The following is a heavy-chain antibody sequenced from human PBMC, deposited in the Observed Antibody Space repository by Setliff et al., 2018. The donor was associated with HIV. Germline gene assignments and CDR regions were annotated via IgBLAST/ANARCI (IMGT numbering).Heavy chain of an antibody. Sequence: SCAASGFTFSDYYMSWLRQAPGKGLEWVSYISRDGNTIYYADSVKGRFTISRDNAKNSLYLQLNGLRPEDTAVYYCARDKDEDYGSTSFDYWGQGILVTVSS. CDR1: GFTFSDYY. D-gene: IGHD4-17*01. CDR3: ARDKDEDYGSTSFDY. V-gene: IGHV3-11*01. CDR2: ISRDGNTI. J-gene: IGHJ4*02.